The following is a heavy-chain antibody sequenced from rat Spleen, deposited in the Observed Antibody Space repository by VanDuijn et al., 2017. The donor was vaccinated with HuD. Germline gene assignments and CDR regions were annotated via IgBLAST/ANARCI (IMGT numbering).Heavy chain of an antibody. CDR3: ARGGSGFAY. CDR2: ISYSGST. Sequence: EVQLQESGPGLVKPSQSLSLTCSVTGYSITSNYWGWIRKFPGNKMEWMGYISYSGSTSYNPSLKSRISITRDTSKNQFFLQLNSVTTEDTGTYYCARGGSGFAYWGQGTLVTVSS. D-gene: IGHD4-1*01. V-gene: IGHV3-1*01. CDR1: GYSITSNY. J-gene: IGHJ3*01.